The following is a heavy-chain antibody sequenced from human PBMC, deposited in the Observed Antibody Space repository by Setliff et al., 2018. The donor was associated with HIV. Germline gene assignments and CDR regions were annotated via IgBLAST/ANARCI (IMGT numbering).Heavy chain of an antibody. Sequence: GGSLRLSCVTSGFSFNNYGMHWVRQAPGKGLEWVAVIWYDGSNRYYADSVKGRVTIARDNPKNTLYLQMNSLRAEGTAVYYCAKAIEDYYDSTGLDYWGQGTLVTVSS. CDR1: GFSFNNYG. V-gene: IGHV3-33*06. CDR3: AKAIEDYYDSTGLDY. CDR2: IWYDGSNR. D-gene: IGHD3-22*01. J-gene: IGHJ4*02.